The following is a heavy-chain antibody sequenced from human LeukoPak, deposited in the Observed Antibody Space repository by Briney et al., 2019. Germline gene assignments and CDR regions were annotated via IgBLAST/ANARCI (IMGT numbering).Heavy chain of an antibody. V-gene: IGHV3-11*04. J-gene: IGHJ5*02. Sequence: GGSLRLSCDASGFGFRAFLLSWIRPAPGKGLAWISYISRGGKDIYYADAVKGRFTVSRDNTNNSLHRQMNSLRAEDTAVYYCARVFSGSYRFFNLWGQGTLVIVSS. CDR2: ISRGGKDI. D-gene: IGHD2-15*01. CDR3: ARVFSGSYRFFNL. CDR1: GFGFRAFL.